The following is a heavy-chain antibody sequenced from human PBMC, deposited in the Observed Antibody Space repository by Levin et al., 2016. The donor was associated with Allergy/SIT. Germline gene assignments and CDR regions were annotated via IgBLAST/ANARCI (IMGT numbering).Heavy chain of an antibody. CDR1: GYTFTGYY. V-gene: IGHV1-69*04. Sequence: SVKVSCKASGYTFTGYYMHWVRQAPGQGLEWMGRIIPILGIANYAQKFQGRVTITADKSTSTAYMELSSLRSEDTAVYYCARDRAIFGVVWSYYGMDVWGQGTTVTVSS. CDR3: ARDRAIFGVVWSYYGMDV. J-gene: IGHJ6*02. D-gene: IGHD3-3*01. CDR2: IIPILGIA.